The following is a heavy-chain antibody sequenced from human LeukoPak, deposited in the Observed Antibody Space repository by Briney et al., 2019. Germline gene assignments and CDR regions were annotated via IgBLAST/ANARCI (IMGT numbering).Heavy chain of an antibody. D-gene: IGHD2-15*01. Sequence: PGGSLRLSCAASGFTFSSYEMNWVRQAPGKGLEWISYISLGNSTMFYADSVKGRFTISRDNAKNSLYLQMNSLRDDDTAVYYCARVGNGRSWDYWGQGTLVSVSS. J-gene: IGHJ4*02. V-gene: IGHV3-48*02. CDR2: ISLGNSTM. CDR1: GFTFSSYE. CDR3: ARVGNGRSWDY.